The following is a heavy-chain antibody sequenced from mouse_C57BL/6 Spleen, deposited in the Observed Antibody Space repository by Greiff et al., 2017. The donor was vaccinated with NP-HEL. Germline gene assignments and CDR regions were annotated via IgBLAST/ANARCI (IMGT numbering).Heavy chain of an antibody. Sequence: VQLQQSGPELVKPGASVKISCKASGYTFTDYYMNWVKQSHGKSLEWIGDINPNNGGTSYNQKFKGKATLTVDKSSSTAYMELRSLTSEDSAVYYCARLDDYDGVYAMDYWGQGTSVTVSS. CDR3: ARLDDYDGVYAMDY. CDR2: INPNNGGT. D-gene: IGHD2-4*01. CDR1: GYTFTDYY. J-gene: IGHJ4*01. V-gene: IGHV1-26*01.